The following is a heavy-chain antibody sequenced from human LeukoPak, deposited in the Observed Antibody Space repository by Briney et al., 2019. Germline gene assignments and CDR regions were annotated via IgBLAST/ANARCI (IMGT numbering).Heavy chain of an antibody. V-gene: IGHV1-46*01. Sequence: ASVKVSCKASGYTFTSYGISWVRQAPGQGLEWMGIINPSGGSTSYAQKFQGRVTMTRDTSTSTVYMELSSLRSEDTAVYYCARGRDYYDSSGYYYFDYWGQGTLVTVSS. J-gene: IGHJ4*02. CDR3: ARGRDYYDSSGYYYFDY. CDR1: GYTFTSYG. CDR2: INPSGGST. D-gene: IGHD3-22*01.